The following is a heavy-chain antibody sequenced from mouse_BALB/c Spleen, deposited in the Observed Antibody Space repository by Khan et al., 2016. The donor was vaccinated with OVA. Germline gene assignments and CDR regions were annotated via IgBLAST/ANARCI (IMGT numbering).Heavy chain of an antibody. CDR1: GFTFSNYW. CDR2: IRLKSNIYAT. V-gene: IGHV6-6*02. J-gene: IGHJ1*01. D-gene: IGHD3-3*01. Sequence: EVKLEESGGGLVQPGGSMKLSCVATGFTFSNYWINWVRQSPEKGFEWVAEIRLKSNIYATHYAESVRGRFTISRDDSRSSFYLQMNNLGAEDTGNYYCARGWDWYFDVWGAGTTVTVSS. CDR3: ARGWDWYFDV.